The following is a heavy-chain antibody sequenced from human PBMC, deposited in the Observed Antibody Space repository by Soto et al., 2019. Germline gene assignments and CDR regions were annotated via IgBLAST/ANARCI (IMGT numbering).Heavy chain of an antibody. J-gene: IGHJ4*02. D-gene: IGHD3-3*01. CDR2: INHSGST. V-gene: IGHV4-34*01. Sequence: ASETLSLTCAVYGGSFSGYYWSWIRQPPGKGLEWIGEINHSGSTSYNPSLKSRVTISVDTSKNQFSLKLSSVTAADTAVYYCARGHIAPPRSLEKLFDYWGQGTLVTVSS. CDR1: GGSFSGYY. CDR3: ARGHIAPPRSLEKLFDY.